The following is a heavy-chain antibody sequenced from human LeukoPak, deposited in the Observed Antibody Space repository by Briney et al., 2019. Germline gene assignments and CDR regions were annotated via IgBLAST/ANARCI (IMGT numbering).Heavy chain of an antibody. Sequence: SVKVSCKASGGTISSHAISWVRQAPGQGLEWMGGIIPIFGAAKYAQKFQGRVTITTDESTSTAYMELSSLTTEDTAVYYCARGAGTSPIYYWGQGTLVTVPS. J-gene: IGHJ4*02. CDR1: GGTISSHA. CDR3: ARGAGTSPIYY. V-gene: IGHV1-69*05. CDR2: IIPIFGAA. D-gene: IGHD1-7*01.